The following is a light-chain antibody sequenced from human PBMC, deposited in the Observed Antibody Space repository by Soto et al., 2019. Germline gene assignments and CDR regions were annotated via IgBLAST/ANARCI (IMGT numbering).Light chain of an antibody. CDR2: DAS. CDR1: QSVSSY. J-gene: IGKJ2*01. Sequence: EIVLTQSPATLSLSPGERATLSCRASQSVSSYLAWYQQRPGQAPRILIYDASNRATGIPARFSGSGSGTDFTLTISSLEPEDFAVYYCQPRSNWPPYTFGQGTKLEIK. CDR3: QPRSNWPPYT. V-gene: IGKV3-11*01.